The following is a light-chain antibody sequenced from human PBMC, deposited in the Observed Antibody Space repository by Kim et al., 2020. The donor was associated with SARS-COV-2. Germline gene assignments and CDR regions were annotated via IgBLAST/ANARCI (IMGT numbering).Light chain of an antibody. J-gene: IGKJ4*01. Sequence: ASVGDRVTISGRASQGISSYLAWFQQKPGQVPKRLIYAASTLQSGVPSRFSGSGSGTEFTLTISSLQPEDFATYYGLQHDSYPLTFGGGTKV. CDR3: LQHDSYPLT. V-gene: IGKV1-17*03. CDR2: AAS. CDR1: QGISSY.